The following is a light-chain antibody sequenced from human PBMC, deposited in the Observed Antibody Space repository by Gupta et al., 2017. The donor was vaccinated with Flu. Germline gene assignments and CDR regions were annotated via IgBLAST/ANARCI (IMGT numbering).Light chain of an antibody. CDR3: SSYARTNTVVV. J-gene: IGLJ2*01. V-gene: IGLV2-14*03. CDR2: EVS. CDR1: SSDIGSSDY. Sequence: QSALTQPASVSGSPGQSIAISCTGSSSDIGSSDYVSWYQQHPGKAPTLILFEVSRRPGGISDRFSGSKSGDTASLTISGLLAEDEAFYYCSSYARTNTVVVFGGGTRLTVL.